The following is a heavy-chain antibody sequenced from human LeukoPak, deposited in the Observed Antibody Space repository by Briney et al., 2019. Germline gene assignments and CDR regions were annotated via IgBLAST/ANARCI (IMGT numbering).Heavy chain of an antibody. CDR1: GFSFSSFW. CDR3: ARANPTAYYASSGQISH. J-gene: IGHJ4*02. Sequence: GGSRRLSCAVAGFSFSSFWMQWVRHTPGRGRVWVARISREVDLTNYADSGKCRFTISRDSAKNTMYPQMNSLRAESTAVYYCARANPTAYYASSGQISHWGQRPLVTASA. V-gene: IGHV3-74*01. CDR2: ISREVDLT. D-gene: IGHD3-22*01.